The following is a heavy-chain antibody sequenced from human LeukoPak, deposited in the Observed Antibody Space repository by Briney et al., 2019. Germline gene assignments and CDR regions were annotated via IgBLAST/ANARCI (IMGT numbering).Heavy chain of an antibody. CDR1: GYTFTGYY. J-gene: IGHJ4*02. CDR2: INPNSGGT. D-gene: IGHD3-22*01. CDR3: ASLYDSSGYYRDY. V-gene: IGHV1-2*02. Sequence: ASVKVSCNASGYTFTGYYMHWVRQAPGQGLEWMGWINPNSGGTNYAQKFQGRVTMTRDMSISTAYMELSRLRSDNTAVYYCASLYDSSGYYRDYWGQGTLVTVSS.